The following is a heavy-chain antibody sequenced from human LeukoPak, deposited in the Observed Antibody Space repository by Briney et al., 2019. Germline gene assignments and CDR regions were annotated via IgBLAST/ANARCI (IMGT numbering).Heavy chain of an antibody. V-gene: IGHV4-34*01. Sequence: PSGTLSLPWPVFGGAFSGYYWGWVPHPPGKGREWIGEINQRGRTNYNPSLKSRVTISVDTSKNQFSLKLSSVTAADTAVYYCARGFNPLRYCSSTSARCWYFDLWGRGTLVTVSS. D-gene: IGHD2-2*01. CDR2: INQRGRT. CDR3: ARGFNPLRYCSSTSARCWYFDL. J-gene: IGHJ2*01. CDR1: GGAFSGYY.